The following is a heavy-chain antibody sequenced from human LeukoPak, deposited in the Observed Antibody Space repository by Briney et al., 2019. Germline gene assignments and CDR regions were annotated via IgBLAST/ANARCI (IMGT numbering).Heavy chain of an antibody. CDR1: GYTFTSYA. D-gene: IGHD6-19*01. V-gene: IGHV7-4-1*02. J-gene: IGHJ6*02. CDR3: AREWLVPILGGNYYYGMDV. Sequence: ASVKVSCKASGYTFTSYAMNWVRQAPGQGLEWMGWINTNTGNPTYAQVFTGRFVFSLDTSVSTAYLQISSLKAEDTAVYYCAREWLVPILGGNYYYGMDVWGQGTTVTVSS. CDR2: INTNTGNP.